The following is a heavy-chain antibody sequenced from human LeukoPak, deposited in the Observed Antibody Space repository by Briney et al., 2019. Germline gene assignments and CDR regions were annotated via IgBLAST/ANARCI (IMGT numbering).Heavy chain of an antibody. V-gene: IGHV1-69*05. D-gene: IGHD3-10*01. J-gene: IGHJ5*02. Sequence: SVKVSCKASGGTFCSYGISWVRQAPGQGLEWMGRIIPIFGTANYAQKFQGRVTITTDESTSTAYMELSSLRSEDTAVYYCARARAYGSGSYYNKNWFDPWGQGTLVTVSS. CDR3: ARARAYGSGSYYNKNWFDP. CDR1: GGTFCSYG. CDR2: IIPIFGTA.